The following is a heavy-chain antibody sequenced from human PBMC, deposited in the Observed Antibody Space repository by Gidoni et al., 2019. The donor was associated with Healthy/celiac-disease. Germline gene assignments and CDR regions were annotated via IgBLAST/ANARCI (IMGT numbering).Heavy chain of an antibody. CDR2: IYPGDSDT. J-gene: IGHJ6*02. CDR3: ARLRDLTYYYGMDV. V-gene: IGHV5-51*01. Sequence: EVQLVQSGAEVKQPGESLTLSCKGSGYSFTTYWIAWVRQMPGKGLEWTGIIYPGDSDTRYSPSFQGQVTISADKSISTAYLQWSSLKASDTAMYYCARLRDLTYYYGMDVWGQGTTVTVSS. CDR1: GYSFTTYW.